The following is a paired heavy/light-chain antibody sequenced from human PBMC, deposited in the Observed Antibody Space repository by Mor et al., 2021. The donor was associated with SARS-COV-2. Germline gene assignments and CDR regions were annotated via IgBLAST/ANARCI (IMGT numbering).Heavy chain of an antibody. J-gene: IGHJ6*02. V-gene: IGHV4-34*01. Sequence: QVQLQQWGAGLLKPSETLSLTCAVYGGSFSGYYWSWIRQPPGRGLEWIGEISHSGNTNYNPSLKSRVTISVDTSKSQFSLKVSSMTAADTAVFFCARGRRQDYGGNPWPKWFYGMDVWGQGTTVTVSS. CDR1: GGSFSGYY. CDR2: ISHSGNT. D-gene: IGHD2-15*01. CDR3: ARGRRQDYGGNPWPKWFYGMDV.
Light chain of an antibody. V-gene: IGKV1-5*03. CDR1: QTISSW. Sequence: DIQMTQSPSTLSASVGDRVTIICRASQTISSWLAWYQQKPGKAPKLLIYKASSLETGVPSRFSGSGSGTEFTLTISRLQPDDFATYYCQQYSSFPYTFGQGTNLEIK. CDR2: KAS. CDR3: QQYSSFPYT. J-gene: IGKJ2*01.